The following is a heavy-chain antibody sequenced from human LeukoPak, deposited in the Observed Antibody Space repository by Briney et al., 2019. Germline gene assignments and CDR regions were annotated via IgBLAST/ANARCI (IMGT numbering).Heavy chain of an antibody. CDR1: GGSISSGDYY. J-gene: IGHJ4*02. Sequence: SQTLSLTCTVSGGSISSGDYYWSWIRQPPGKGLEWIGYIYYSGSTNYNPSLKSRVTISVDTSKNQFSLKLSSVTAADTAVYYCARKNPWGYFDYWGQGTLVTVSS. CDR3: ARKNPWGYFDY. D-gene: IGHD7-27*01. CDR2: IYYSGST. V-gene: IGHV4-30-4*08.